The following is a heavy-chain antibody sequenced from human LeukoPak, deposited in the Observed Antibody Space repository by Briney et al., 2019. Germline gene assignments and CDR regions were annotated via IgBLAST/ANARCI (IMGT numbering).Heavy chain of an antibody. D-gene: IGHD2-21*01. V-gene: IGHV3-30*02. CDR1: GFTFSSYG. CDR3: AKTYCGGDCPTTIDY. Sequence: GGSLRLSCAASGFTFSSYGMHWVRQAPGKGLEWVAFIRYDGSNKYYADSVKGRFTISRDNSKNTLYLQMSSLRAEDTAVYYCAKTYCGGDCPTTIDYWGQGTLVTVSS. J-gene: IGHJ4*02. CDR2: IRYDGSNK.